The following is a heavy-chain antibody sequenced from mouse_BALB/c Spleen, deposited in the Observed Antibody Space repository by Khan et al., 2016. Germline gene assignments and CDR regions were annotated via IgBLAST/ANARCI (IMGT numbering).Heavy chain of an antibody. CDR3: TNRYEAWFTY. D-gene: IGHD2-14*01. CDR2: IHPGSGGT. V-gene: IGHV1-15*01. J-gene: IGHJ3*01. Sequence: QIQLVQSGAELVRPGASVKLSCKALGYTFTDYEMHWVKQKPVHGLEWIGGIHPGSGGTAYNQKFKGKATLTDDKSSSTAYMELSSLTSEDSAVYYCTNRYEAWFTYWCPVTLVTVSA. CDR1: GYTFTDYE.